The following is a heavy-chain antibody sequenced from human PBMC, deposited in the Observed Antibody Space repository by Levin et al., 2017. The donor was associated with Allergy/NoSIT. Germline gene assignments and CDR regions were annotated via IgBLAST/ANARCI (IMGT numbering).Heavy chain of an antibody. V-gene: IGHV3-23*01. D-gene: IGHD6-13*01. CDR1: GFSFSSYA. Sequence: PGGSLRLSCAASGFSFSSYAMNWVRQAPGKGLEWVSGISGSGASTYYADSVTGRCTISRDNSKNTLYLQMNSLRAEDTAVYYCAKDRRWKSSTLLDYWGQGTLVTVSS. CDR2: ISGSGAST. J-gene: IGHJ4*02. CDR3: AKDRRWKSSTLLDY.